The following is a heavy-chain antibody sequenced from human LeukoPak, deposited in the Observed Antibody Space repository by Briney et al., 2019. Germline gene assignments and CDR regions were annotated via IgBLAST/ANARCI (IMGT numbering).Heavy chain of an antibody. V-gene: IGHV4-34*01. CDR3: ARGPYYDTSDYFIY. CDR1: GGSFSGYY. D-gene: IGHD3-22*01. Sequence: SETLSLTCAVYGGSFSGYYWSWIRQPPGKGLEWIGKINHSGSTNHNPSLKSRVTISVDTSKNQFSLKLSSVTAADTAVYYCARGPYYDTSDYFIYWSQGTLVTVSS. CDR2: INHSGST. J-gene: IGHJ4*02.